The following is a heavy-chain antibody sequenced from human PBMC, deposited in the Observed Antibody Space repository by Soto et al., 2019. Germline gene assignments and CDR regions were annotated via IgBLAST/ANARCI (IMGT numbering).Heavy chain of an antibody. V-gene: IGHV4-30-4*01. CDR3: ARDWGGDMNPFGD. Sequence: QVQLQESGPGLVKPSQTLSLTCTVSGGSISSGDYYWTWIRQPPGKGLEWIGYIYYSGSTYYNPSLRSGVKMSIDTSKNQFSLKLTSVTAEYTAVYYIARDWGGDMNPFGDCGQGTLVTVSS. D-gene: IGHD2-21*02. CDR1: GGSISSGDYY. J-gene: IGHJ4*02. CDR2: IYYSGST.